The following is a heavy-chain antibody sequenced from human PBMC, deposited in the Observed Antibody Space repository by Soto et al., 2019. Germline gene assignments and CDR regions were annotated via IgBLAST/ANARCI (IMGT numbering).Heavy chain of an antibody. Sequence: QIHLVQSGAEVKKPGASVKVSCKTSGYPFTNYDINWVRQATGQGLEWMGYMSPNSGKTGYAQKFQGRVTMTRDTSISTAYMELSNLRSEDTAVYYCVTWGLSGLDTGFYWGQGTLVTASS. J-gene: IGHJ4*02. CDR3: VTWGLSGLDTGFY. CDR2: MSPNSGKT. D-gene: IGHD5-12*01. CDR1: GYPFTNYD. V-gene: IGHV1-8*01.